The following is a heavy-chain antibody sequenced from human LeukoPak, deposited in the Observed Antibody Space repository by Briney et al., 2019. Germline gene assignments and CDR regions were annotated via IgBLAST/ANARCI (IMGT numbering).Heavy chain of an antibody. CDR2: IYHSGAA. V-gene: IGHV4-30-4*07. CDR1: GDSISSDGHS. J-gene: IGHJ4*02. Sequence: SETLSLTRGVSGDSISSDGHSWSWIRQPPGKGLEWVGYIYHSGAAYHNPSLKSRLALSVDTSNNQFPLRLRSVTAADTAVYYCVRGVGGEYFYFDRWGQGALVTVSA. CDR3: VRGVGGEYFYFDR. D-gene: IGHD1-26*01.